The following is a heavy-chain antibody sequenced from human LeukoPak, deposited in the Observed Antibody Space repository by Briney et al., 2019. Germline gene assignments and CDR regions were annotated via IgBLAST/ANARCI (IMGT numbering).Heavy chain of an antibody. CDR2: ISGSGGST. CDR1: GFTFSSYG. Sequence: PGGSLRLSCAASGFTFSSYGMSWVRQAPGKGLEWVSTISGSGGSTYYADSVKGRFTISRDNSKNTLYLQMNSLRAEDTAVYYCAKGGSYSASYYYYYMDVWAKGTTVTISS. J-gene: IGHJ6*03. CDR3: AKGGSYSASYYYYYMDV. D-gene: IGHD1-26*01. V-gene: IGHV3-23*01.